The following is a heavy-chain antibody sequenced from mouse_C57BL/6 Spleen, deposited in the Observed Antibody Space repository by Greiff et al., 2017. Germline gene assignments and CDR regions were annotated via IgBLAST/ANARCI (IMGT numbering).Heavy chain of an antibody. J-gene: IGHJ4*01. CDR3: TRWLLRRGYAMDY. V-gene: IGHV14-4*01. CDR2: IAPENGDP. CDR1: GFNIKDDY. D-gene: IGHD2-3*01. Sequence: VQLQQSGAELVRPGASVKLSCTASGFNIKDDYMHWVKQRPEQGLEWIGWIAPENGDPESASEFPGPATITADTSSNTAYLQRSSLTSEDTAVYYCTRWLLRRGYAMDYGGQGTSDTVSS.